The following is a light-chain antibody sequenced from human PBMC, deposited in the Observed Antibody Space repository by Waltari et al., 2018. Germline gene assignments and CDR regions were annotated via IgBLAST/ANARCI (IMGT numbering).Light chain of an antibody. J-gene: IGKJ4*01. CDR3: QQYDISPLT. CDR1: QTVRTSY. V-gene: IGKV3-20*01. CDR2: GAS. Sequence: EIVLTQSPCTLSLSPGETATLYCMASQTVRTSYLAWYQQKPGQAPTLLIYGASSRATGIPDRFSGSGSGTDFSLTISSLEPEDFAVYYCQQYDISPLTFGGGTRVEIK.